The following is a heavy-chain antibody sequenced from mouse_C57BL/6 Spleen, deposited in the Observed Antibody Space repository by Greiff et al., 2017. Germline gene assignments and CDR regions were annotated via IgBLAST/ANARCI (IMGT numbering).Heavy chain of an antibody. D-gene: IGHD1-1*01. Sequence: VQLQQSGAELAKPGASVKLSCKASGYTFTSYWMHWVKQRPGQGLEWIGYINPSSGYTKYNQTFKDKATLTADKSSSTAYMQLSSLTYEDSAVYYCARDYGSSYEVFAYWGQGTLVTVSA. CDR2: INPSSGYT. CDR1: GYTFTSYW. V-gene: IGHV1-7*01. J-gene: IGHJ3*01. CDR3: ARDYGSSYEVFAY.